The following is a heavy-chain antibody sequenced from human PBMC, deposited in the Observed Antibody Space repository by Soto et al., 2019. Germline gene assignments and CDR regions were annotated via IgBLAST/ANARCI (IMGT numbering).Heavy chain of an antibody. CDR3: ASSAQLWGAGN. Sequence: EVQLVESGGGLVKPGGSLRLSCAASGFTFSSYSMNWVRQAPGKGLEWVSSISSSSSYIYYADSVKGRFTISRDNAKNSLYLQMNSRGAEDTAVYSCASSAQLWGAGNWGQGTLVTVSS. CDR1: GFTFSSYS. D-gene: IGHD5-18*01. CDR2: ISSSSSYI. J-gene: IGHJ4*02. V-gene: IGHV3-21*01.